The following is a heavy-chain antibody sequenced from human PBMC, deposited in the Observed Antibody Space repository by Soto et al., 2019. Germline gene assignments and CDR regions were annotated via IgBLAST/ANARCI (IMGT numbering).Heavy chain of an antibody. CDR2: INPSSGGT. D-gene: IGHD2-2*01. Sequence: ASVKGSCKASGYTFTTYYIHWVRQAPGQGLEWMGIINPSSGGTSYAQKFQGRVTMTRDTSTSTVYMELSSLRSDDTAVYFCARDQYCSGTSCYSHHIDYWGQGTQVTVSS. CDR3: ARDQYCSGTSCYSHHIDY. CDR1: GYTFTTYY. J-gene: IGHJ4*02. V-gene: IGHV1-46*03.